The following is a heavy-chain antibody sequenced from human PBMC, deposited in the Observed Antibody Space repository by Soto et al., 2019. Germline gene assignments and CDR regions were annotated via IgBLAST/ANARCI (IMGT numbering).Heavy chain of an antibody. CDR1: GFIFSGSA. CDR2: FRGSGDST. Sequence: PRGAQRRSCAASGFIFSGSAMSWVRQAPGKGLEWVSAFRGSGDSTYYADSVKGRFTISRDDSKNTLYLQMNSLGAEDTAVYYCAKDVRFEWYFGYWGQGTLVTVSS. J-gene: IGHJ4*02. D-gene: IGHD3-3*01. CDR3: AKDVRFEWYFGY. V-gene: IGHV3-23*01.